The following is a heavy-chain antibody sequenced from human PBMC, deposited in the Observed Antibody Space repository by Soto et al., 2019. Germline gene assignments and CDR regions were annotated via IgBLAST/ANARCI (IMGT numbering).Heavy chain of an antibody. J-gene: IGHJ4*02. CDR3: ARDGLTFGGD. CDR2: ISSSSAYI. D-gene: IGHD3-16*01. V-gene: IGHV3-21*06. CDR1: GFTFGSFT. Sequence: EVHLVEAGGGLVKPGESLTLSCAASGFTFGSFTLNWVRQAPGKGLEWVSSISSSSAYIYYAESVKGRFTISRDNARSTLYLQMHSLRLDHTAVYFWARDGLTFGGDWGQGTMVAVSS.